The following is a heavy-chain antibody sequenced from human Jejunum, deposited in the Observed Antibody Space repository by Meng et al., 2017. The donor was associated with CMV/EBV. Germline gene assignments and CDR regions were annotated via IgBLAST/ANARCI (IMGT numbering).Heavy chain of an antibody. V-gene: IGHV3-48*03. Sequence: GFTFSSYEMNWVRQIPGKGLEWISYISASTSAIYYAASVKGRFTISRDNVKNSLYLLMESLRADDTAIYYCVRGGSSGTLKYFDYWGQGALVTISS. CDR1: GFTFSSYE. CDR3: VRGGSSGTLKYFDY. CDR2: ISASTSAI. D-gene: IGHD3-3*01. J-gene: IGHJ4*02.